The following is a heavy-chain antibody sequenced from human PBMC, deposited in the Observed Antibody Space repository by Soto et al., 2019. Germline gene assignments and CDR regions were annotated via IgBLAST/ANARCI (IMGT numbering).Heavy chain of an antibody. V-gene: IGHV4-34*01. D-gene: IGHD6-13*01. CDR2: INHSGST. CDR1: GGSFSGYY. J-gene: IGHJ4*02. CDR3: ARGSNRRIAAAGLDY. Sequence: SETLSLTCAVYGGSFSGYYWSWIRQPPGKGLEWIGEINHSGSTNYNPSLKSRVTISVDTSKNQFSLKLSSVTAADTAVYYCARGSNRRIAAAGLDYWGQGTLVTAPQ.